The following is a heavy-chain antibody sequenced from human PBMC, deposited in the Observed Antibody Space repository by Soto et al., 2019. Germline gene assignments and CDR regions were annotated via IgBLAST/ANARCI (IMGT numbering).Heavy chain of an antibody. V-gene: IGHV3-23*01. J-gene: IGHJ6*02. CDR2: ISGSGGST. CDR3: AKKNVVGDCSGGSGYHPGHYGMDV. Sequence: EVQLLESGGGLVQPGGSLRLSCAASGFTFSSYAMSWVRQAPGKGLEWVSAISGSGGSTYYADSVKGRFTISRDNSKNTLYRLMNSLRAEDTAVYCCAKKNVVGDCSGGSGYHPGHYGMDVWGQGTTVTVSS. D-gene: IGHD2-15*01. CDR1: GFTFSSYA.